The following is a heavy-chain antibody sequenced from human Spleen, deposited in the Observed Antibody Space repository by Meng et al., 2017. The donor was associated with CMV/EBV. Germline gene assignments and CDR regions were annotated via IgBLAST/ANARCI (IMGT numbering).Heavy chain of an antibody. D-gene: IGHD5-24*01. Sequence: SETLSLTCTVSGGSLSSYYWSWIRQPPGKGLEWIGYIYYTGNTNYNPSLKSRVTISIDTSKNQFSLRLTSVTAADTAVFYCARDSGGDGYNYVYWGQGTLVTVSS. V-gene: IGHV4-59*01. CDR3: ARDSGGDGYNYVY. J-gene: IGHJ4*02. CDR1: GGSLSSYY. CDR2: IYYTGNT.